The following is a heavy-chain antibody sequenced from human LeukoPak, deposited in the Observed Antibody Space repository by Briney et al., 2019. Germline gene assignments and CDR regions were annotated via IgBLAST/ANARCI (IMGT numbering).Heavy chain of an antibody. CDR2: TTSTSSYI. CDR3: ARVRGGYSYGYGALDI. J-gene: IGHJ3*02. V-gene: IGHV3-21*01. CDR1: GFTLSSYS. D-gene: IGHD5-18*01. Sequence: PGGSLRLSCAASGFTLSSYSMDWVRQAPGKGLEWVSSTTSTSSYIYYADSVKGRFTISRDNAKNSLYLQINSPRAEDTAVYYCARVRGGYSYGYGALDIWGRRTVVTVSS.